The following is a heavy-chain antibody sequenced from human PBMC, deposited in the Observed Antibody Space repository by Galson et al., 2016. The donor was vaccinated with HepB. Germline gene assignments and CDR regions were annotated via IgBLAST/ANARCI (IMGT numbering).Heavy chain of an antibody. V-gene: IGHV4-34*01. J-gene: IGHJ6*02. D-gene: IGHD3-10*01. Sequence: ETLSLTCTVSAISSGDYHWAFIRQPPGKGLEWVGEINHNDNTNYNPSLQSRVTISVATSKNQFSLKLSSVTAADTAVYYCARGSGSGAYDYYYHGLDVWGRGTTVTVSS. CDR1: AISSGDYH. CDR3: ARGSGSGAYDYYYHGLDV. CDR2: INHNDNT.